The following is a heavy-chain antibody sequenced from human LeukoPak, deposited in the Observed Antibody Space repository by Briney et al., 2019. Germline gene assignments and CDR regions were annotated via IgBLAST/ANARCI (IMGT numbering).Heavy chain of an antibody. CDR3: SRRPRNSGTYDGPPGLDY. D-gene: IGHD1-26*01. CDR2: INHSGST. V-gene: IGHV4-34*01. J-gene: IGHJ4*02. Sequence: SETLSLTCAAYGGSFSGYYWSWIRQPPGKGLEWIGEINHSGSTNYNPSLKSRVTISVGTSKNQFSLKLNSVTAADTSVYYCSRRPRNSGTYDGPPGLDYWGQGTLVTVSS. CDR1: GGSFSGYY.